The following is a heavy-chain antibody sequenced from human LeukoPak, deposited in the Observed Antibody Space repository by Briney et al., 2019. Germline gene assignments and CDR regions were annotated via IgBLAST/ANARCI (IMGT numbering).Heavy chain of an antibody. D-gene: IGHD2-15*01. CDR3: ARVVSKSHCSGGSCYSSWFDP. V-gene: IGHV4-30-2*01. CDR2: IYHSGST. Sequence: SQTLSLTCAVSGGSISGGGYSWSWIRQPPGKGLEWIGYIYHSGSTYYNPSLKSRVTISVDRSKNQFSLKLSSVTAADTAVYYCARVVSKSHCSGGSCYSSWFDPWGQGTLVTVSS. CDR1: GGSISGGGYS. J-gene: IGHJ5*02.